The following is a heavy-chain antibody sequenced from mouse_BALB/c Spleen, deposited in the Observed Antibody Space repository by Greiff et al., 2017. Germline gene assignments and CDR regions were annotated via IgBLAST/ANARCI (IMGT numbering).Heavy chain of an antibody. D-gene: IGHD2-4*01. CDR1: GFTFSSYA. CDR3: ARGSTMITTRAWFAY. J-gene: IGHJ3*01. V-gene: IGHV5-6-5*01. Sequence: EVQRVESGGGLVKPGGSLKLSCAASGFTFSSYAMSWVRQTPEKRLEWVASISSGGSTYYPDSVKGRFTISRDNARNILYLQMSSLRSEDTAMYYCARGSTMITTRAWFAYWGQGTLVTVSA. CDR2: ISSGGST.